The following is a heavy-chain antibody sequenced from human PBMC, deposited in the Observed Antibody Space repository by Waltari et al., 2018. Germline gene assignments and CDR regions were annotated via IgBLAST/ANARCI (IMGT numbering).Heavy chain of an antibody. CDR3: ATYRPFSYYFDY. V-gene: IGHV1-69-2*01. CDR2: VDPEDGET. J-gene: IGHJ4*02. Sequence: EVQLVQSGAAAKKPGATVQISCKAYGYPLTDYYMPWGQQAPGKGLEWMGRVDPEDGETIYAEKFQGRVTITADTSTDTAYMELSSLRSEDTAVYYWATYRPFSYYFDYWGQGTLVTVSS. CDR1: GYPLTDYY.